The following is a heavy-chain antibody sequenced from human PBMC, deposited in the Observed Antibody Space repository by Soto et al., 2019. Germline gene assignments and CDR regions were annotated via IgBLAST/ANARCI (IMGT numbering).Heavy chain of an antibody. CDR1: GYSFTIYC. CDR2: IYPGDSDT. CDR3: ARPGNGYKAIYYGLDV. Sequence: PGESLKISCDGSGYSFTIYCIGLVLQMPGKGLEWMGIIYPGDSDTRYSPSFQGRVTISVDKSINTAYLQWSSLEASDTAMYYCARPGNGYKAIYYGLDVWGQGTTVTVS. J-gene: IGHJ6*02. V-gene: IGHV5-51*01. D-gene: IGHD5-18*01.